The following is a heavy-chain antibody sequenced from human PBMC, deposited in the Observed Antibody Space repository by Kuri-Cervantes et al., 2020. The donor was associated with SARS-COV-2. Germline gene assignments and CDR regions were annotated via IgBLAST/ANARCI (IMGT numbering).Heavy chain of an antibody. Sequence: SVKVSCKASGDTITYRFLHWVRQAPGQAPEWMGWITPFNGKTHYAQRFLDRITITGDRSVSTVYLELSSLRPEDTAMYYCARSGPGAISREDGASDIWGQGAMVTVSS. CDR1: GDTITYRF. CDR3: ARSGPGAISREDGASDI. D-gene: IGHD5-24*01. CDR2: ITPFNGKT. J-gene: IGHJ3*02. V-gene: IGHV1-45*02.